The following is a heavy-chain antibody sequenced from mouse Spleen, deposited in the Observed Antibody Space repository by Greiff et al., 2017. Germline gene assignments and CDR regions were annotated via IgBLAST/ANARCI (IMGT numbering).Heavy chain of an antibody. CDR1: GFSLTSYG. CDR3: ARHNLGYYAMDY. J-gene: IGHJ4*01. V-gene: IGHV2-6-1*01. CDR2: IWSDGST. Sequence: VQLQQSGPGLVAPSQSLSITCTISGFSLTSYGVHWVRQPPGKGLEWLVVIWSDGSTTYNSALKSRLSISKDNSKSQVFLKMNSLQTDDTAMYYCARHNLGYYAMDYWGQGTSVTVSS. D-gene: IGHD3-3*01.